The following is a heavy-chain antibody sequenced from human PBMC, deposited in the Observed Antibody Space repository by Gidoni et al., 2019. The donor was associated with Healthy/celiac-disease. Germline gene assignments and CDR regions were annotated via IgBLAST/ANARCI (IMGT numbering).Heavy chain of an antibody. CDR2: ISGSGGST. CDR3: AKDSILEWLFDY. Sequence: EVQLLESGGGLVQPGGSLSLSCAASGFTFSSYAMRWVRQAPGKGLEWVSAISGSGGSTYYEDSGKGWFTSSRDNHKNTRYLQMNSLRAEDTAVYDCAKDSILEWLFDYWGQGTLVTVSS. J-gene: IGHJ4*02. V-gene: IGHV3-23*01. D-gene: IGHD3-3*01. CDR1: GFTFSSYA.